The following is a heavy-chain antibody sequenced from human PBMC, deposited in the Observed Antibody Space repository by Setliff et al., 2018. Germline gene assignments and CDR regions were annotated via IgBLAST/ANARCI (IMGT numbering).Heavy chain of an antibody. CDR1: GYSFSNFW. J-gene: IGHJ4*02. Sequence: GESLKISCKGSGYSFSNFWIGWVRQMPGKGLEWMGIIYPGDSHTRYSPSFQGQVTISADKSISTAYLQWSSLKASDTAMYYCAGGSYRYEVVIDYWGQGTLVTVSS. D-gene: IGHD3-16*02. CDR2: IYPGDSHT. CDR3: AGGSYRYEVVIDY. V-gene: IGHV5-51*01.